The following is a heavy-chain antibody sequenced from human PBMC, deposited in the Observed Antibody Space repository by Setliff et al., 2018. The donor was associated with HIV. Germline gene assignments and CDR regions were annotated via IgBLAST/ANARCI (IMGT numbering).Heavy chain of an antibody. D-gene: IGHD5-12*01. CDR3: VRDRGMATKRGFDS. V-gene: IGHV3-33*08. CDR1: GFSFSNYG. CDR2: ISYDGSRI. J-gene: IGHJ4*02. Sequence: GGSLRLSCAVSGFSFSNYGMSWVRQAPGKGLEWVSVISYDGSRISYADSVKGRFIIPRDDSKNTLYLQMNSLRAEDTAVYYCVRDRGMATKRGFDSWGQGTLVTVSS.